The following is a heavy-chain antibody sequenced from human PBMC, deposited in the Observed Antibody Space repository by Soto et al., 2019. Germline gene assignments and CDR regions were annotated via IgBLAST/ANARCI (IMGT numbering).Heavy chain of an antibody. V-gene: IGHV1-2*04. CDR2: IHPNTGGT. D-gene: IGHD4-17*01. CDR3: ARDYGNYKGDAFDI. CDR1: GYTFTDHY. J-gene: IGHJ3*02. Sequence: QVQLVQSGAEVKKPGASVKVSCKASGYTFTDHYLHWVRQAPGQGLEWMGWIHPNTGGTNYAQNFQDWVTVTRDTSVSTAYMELSRLRSDDTAVYYCARDYGNYKGDAFDIWGQGTLVTVSS.